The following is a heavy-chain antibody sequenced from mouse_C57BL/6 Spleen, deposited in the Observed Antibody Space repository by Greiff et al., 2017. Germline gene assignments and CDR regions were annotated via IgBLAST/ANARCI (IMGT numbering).Heavy chain of an antibody. Sequence: VQLVESGPGLVQPSQSLSITCTVSGFSLTSYGVHWVRQSPGKGLEWLGVIWSGGSTDYNAAFISRLSISKDNSKSQVFFKMNSLQADDTAIYYCARPDGYPFAYWGQGTLVTVSA. CDR1: GFSLTSYG. D-gene: IGHD2-3*01. J-gene: IGHJ3*01. CDR2: IWSGGST. V-gene: IGHV2-2*01. CDR3: ARPDGYPFAY.